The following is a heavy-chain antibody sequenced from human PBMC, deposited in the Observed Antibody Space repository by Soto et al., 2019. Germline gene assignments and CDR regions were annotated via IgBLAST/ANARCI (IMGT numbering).Heavy chain of an antibody. D-gene: IGHD2-2*01. Sequence: ASVKVSCKGSGYSFTSYWIGWVRQMPGKGLEWMGIIYPGDSDTRYSPSFQGQVTISADKSISTAYLQWSSLKASDTAMYYCARGARRGIVVVPAAMRYFDYWGQGTLVTVSS. CDR2: IYPGDSDT. V-gene: IGHV5-51*01. J-gene: IGHJ4*02. CDR3: ARGARRGIVVVPAAMRYFDY. CDR1: GYSFTSYW.